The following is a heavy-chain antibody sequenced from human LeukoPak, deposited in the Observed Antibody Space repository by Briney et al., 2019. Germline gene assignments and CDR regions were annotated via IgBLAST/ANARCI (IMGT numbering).Heavy chain of an antibody. J-gene: IGHJ4*02. CDR3: ARVGSSGWIDY. V-gene: IGHV4-59*01. CDR1: GGSIRSYY. D-gene: IGHD6-19*01. Sequence: SETLSLTCTVSGGSIRSYYWSWIRQPPGKGLEWIAYIYYSGSTNYNPSLKSRVTISVDTSKNQFSLKLSSVTAADTAVYYCARVGSSGWIDYWGQGTLVTVSS. CDR2: IYYSGST.